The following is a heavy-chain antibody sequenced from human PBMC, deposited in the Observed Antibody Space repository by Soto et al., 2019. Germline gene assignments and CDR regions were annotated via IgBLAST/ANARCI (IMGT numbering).Heavy chain of an antibody. CDR2: IIPIFGTA. J-gene: IGHJ5*02. Sequence: ASVKVSCKASGGTFSSYAISWVLQAPGQGLEWMGGIIPIFGTANYAQKFQGRVTITADESTSTAYMELSSLRSEDTAVYYCARGQYVQLWLTTWFDPWGQGTLVTVSS. CDR3: ARGQYVQLWLTTWFDP. V-gene: IGHV1-69*13. D-gene: IGHD5-18*01. CDR1: GGTFSSYA.